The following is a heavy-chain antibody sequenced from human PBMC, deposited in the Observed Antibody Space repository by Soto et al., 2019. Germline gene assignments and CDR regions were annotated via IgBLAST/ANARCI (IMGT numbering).Heavy chain of an antibody. CDR1: GYTSSTSG. V-gene: IGHV1-18*01. CDR2: ISTYNGDT. CDR3: ARAGAAPYYYYGMDV. J-gene: IGHJ6*02. Sequence: QVQLVQSGAEVRKPGASVKVSCKASGYTSSTSGMSWLRQAPGQGLEWMGWISTYNGDTNDAPKFQDRVTMTSDTSTSTVYMELRSLRSGDTAVYYCARAGAAPYYYYGMDVWGQGTRVTVSS. D-gene: IGHD2-15*01.